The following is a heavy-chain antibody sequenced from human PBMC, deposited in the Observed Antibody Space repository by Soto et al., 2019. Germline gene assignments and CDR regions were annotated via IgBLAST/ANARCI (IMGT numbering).Heavy chain of an antibody. CDR3: ASGAAFYYDTSRY. D-gene: IGHD3-22*01. J-gene: IGHJ4*02. V-gene: IGHV3-48*03. CDR2: ISSGGTNI. Sequence: GGSLRLSCAASGFSSSSYEMNWVRQAPGKGLEWVSYISSGGTNIYYADSVKGRFTISRDTSKSTLYLQMTSLRPEDTAVYYCASGAAFYYDTSRYWGQGTLVTVSS. CDR1: GFSSSSYE.